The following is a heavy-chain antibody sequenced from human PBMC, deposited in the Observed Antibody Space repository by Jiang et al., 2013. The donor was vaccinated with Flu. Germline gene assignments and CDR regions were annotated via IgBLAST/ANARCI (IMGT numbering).Heavy chain of an antibody. CDR3: ATNYYDSSGYYYFDY. CDR1: GFTFSSYG. CDR2: ISYDGSNK. D-gene: IGHD3-22*01. J-gene: IGHJ4*02. Sequence: GVVQPGRSLRLSCAASGFTFSSYGMHWVRQAPGKGLEWVAVISYDGSNKYYADSVKGRFTISRDNSKNTLYLQMNSLRAEDTAVYYCATNYYDSSGYYYFDYWGQGTLVTVSS. V-gene: IGHV3-30*03.